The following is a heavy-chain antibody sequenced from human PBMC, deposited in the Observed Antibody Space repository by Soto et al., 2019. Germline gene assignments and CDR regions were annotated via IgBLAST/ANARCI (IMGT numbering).Heavy chain of an antibody. J-gene: IGHJ6*02. V-gene: IGHV4-31*03. CDR1: GGSISSGGYY. D-gene: IGHD6-19*01. Sequence: SETLSLTCTVSGGSISSGGYYWSWIRQHPGKGLEYIGYIYHSGSTYYKPSLKSRVTISVDTSKNQFSLKLTSVTAADTAVYYCARVRQWPAAPYYYYGMDAWGQGTAVTVSS. CDR3: ARVRQWPAAPYYYYGMDA. CDR2: IYHSGST.